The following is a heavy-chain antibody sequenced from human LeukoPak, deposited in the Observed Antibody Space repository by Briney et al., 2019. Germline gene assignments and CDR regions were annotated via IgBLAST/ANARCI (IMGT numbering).Heavy chain of an antibody. CDR1: GFTFTNYD. CDR3: AREEDYLRIDFDY. Sequence: GASVKVSCKASGFTFTNYDINWVRQATGQGLEWIGWMNPRNGNTGYAQKFQGRVTMTRDTSISTAYMELRSLRSEDAAVYYCAREEDYLRIDFDYWGQGTLVTVSS. J-gene: IGHJ4*02. V-gene: IGHV1-8*01. D-gene: IGHD2/OR15-2a*01. CDR2: MNPRNGNT.